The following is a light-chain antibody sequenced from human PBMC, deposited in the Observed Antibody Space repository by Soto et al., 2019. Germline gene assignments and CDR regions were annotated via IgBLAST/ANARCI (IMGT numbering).Light chain of an antibody. CDR1: QSVLYSSNNKNY. V-gene: IGKV4-1*01. CDR2: WAS. Sequence: DIVMTQSPDSLAVSLGERATINCKSSQSVLYSSNNKNYLAWYQQKPGQPPKLLIYWASTRESGVPDRISGSGSGTDFTLTISSLQAEDVAVYYCQQHYSTPRTFGQGTKVEIK. J-gene: IGKJ1*01. CDR3: QQHYSTPRT.